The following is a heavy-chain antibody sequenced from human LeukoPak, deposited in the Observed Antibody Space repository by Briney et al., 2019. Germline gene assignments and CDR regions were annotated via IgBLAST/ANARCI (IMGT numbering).Heavy chain of an antibody. V-gene: IGHV3-9*01. D-gene: IGHD4-23*01. J-gene: IGHJ5*01. CDR3: AKASDYGGNEFDC. CDR2: ITWNGGYK. Sequence: GGSLRLSCAASGFTFEHYGMHWVRQVPGKGLEWVSYITWNGGYKGYADSVKGRFAISRDNAKNSLHLQMNSLTGEDTAFYYCAKASDYGGNEFDCWGQGTLVTVSS. CDR1: GFTFEHYG.